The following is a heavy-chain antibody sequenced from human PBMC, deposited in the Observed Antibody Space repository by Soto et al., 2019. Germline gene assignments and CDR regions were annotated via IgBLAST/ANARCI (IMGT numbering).Heavy chain of an antibody. D-gene: IGHD4-17*01. CDR2: IYYSGST. V-gene: IGHV4-30-4*01. CDR1: GGSISSGDYY. J-gene: IGHJ5*02. Sequence: SETLSLTCTVSGGSISSGDYYWSWIRQPPGKGLEWIGYIYYSGSTYYNPSLKSRVTISVDTSKNQFSLKLSSVTAADTAVYYCARGSNYGDYSAWGQGTLVTVSS. CDR3: ARGSNYGDYSA.